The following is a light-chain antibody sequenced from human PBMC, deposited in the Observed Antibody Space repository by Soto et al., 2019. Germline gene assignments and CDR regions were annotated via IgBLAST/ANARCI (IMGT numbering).Light chain of an antibody. V-gene: IGLV2-14*01. J-gene: IGLJ2*01. CDR2: GVS. Sequence: QSVLTQPASVSGSPGQSITISCTGTSSDIGGYNYVSWYQQHPGKAPKLMIYGVSNRPSGVSGRFFGSKSGNTASLTISGLQPKDEADYYCSSYRSSIIPVVFGGGTKLTVL. CDR3: SSYRSSIIPVV. CDR1: SSDIGGYNY.